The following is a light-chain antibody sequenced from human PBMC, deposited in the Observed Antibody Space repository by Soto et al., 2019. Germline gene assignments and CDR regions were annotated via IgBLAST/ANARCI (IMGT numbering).Light chain of an antibody. Sequence: QSVLTQPPSVSAAPVRKGTISCSGSSSNIGNNYVSWYQQLPGTAPKLLIYDNNKRPSGIPDRFSGSKSGTSATLGITGLQTGDEADYYCGTWDSSLSAYVFGTRTKVPVL. CDR3: GTWDSSLSAYV. J-gene: IGLJ1*01. CDR1: SSNIGNNY. V-gene: IGLV1-51*01. CDR2: DNN.